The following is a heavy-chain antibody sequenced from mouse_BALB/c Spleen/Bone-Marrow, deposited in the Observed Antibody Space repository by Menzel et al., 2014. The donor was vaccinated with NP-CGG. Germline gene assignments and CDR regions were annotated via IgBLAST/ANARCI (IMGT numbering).Heavy chain of an antibody. D-gene: IGHD2-3*01. Sequence: VKLVESGPGLVAPSQNLSITCTVSGFSLSRYNIHWIRQPPGKGLEWLGMIWGGGGTDHNSALESRLRISKDNSKSQIFLKINSLQIDDTAMYYCARKDGGYYVMDYWGQGTSVTVSS. CDR2: IWGGGGT. J-gene: IGHJ4*01. V-gene: IGHV2-6-4*01. CDR3: ARKDGGYYVMDY. CDR1: GFSLSRYN.